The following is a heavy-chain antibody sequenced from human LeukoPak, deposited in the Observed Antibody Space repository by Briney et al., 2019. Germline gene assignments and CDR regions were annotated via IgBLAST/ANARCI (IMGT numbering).Heavy chain of an antibody. D-gene: IGHD3-22*01. J-gene: IGHJ4*02. CDR3: ARELYRTDSSGYYSC. CDR1: GYTFTSYY. V-gene: IGHV1-46*01. Sequence: ASVKVSCKASGYTFTSYYMHWARQAPGQGLEWMGIINPSGGSTSYAQKFQGRVTMTRDTSTSTVYMELSSLRSEDTAVYYCARELYRTDSSGYYSCWGQGTLVTVSS. CDR2: INPSGGST.